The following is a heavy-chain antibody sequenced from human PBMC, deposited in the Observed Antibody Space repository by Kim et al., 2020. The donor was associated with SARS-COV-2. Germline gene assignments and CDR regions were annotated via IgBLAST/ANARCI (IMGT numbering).Heavy chain of an antibody. D-gene: IGHD2-15*01. CDR3: ARDRGGPFDP. J-gene: IGHJ5*02. CDR1: GFTFSSYA. Sequence: GGSLRLSCAASGFTFSSYAMHWVLQAPGKGLEWVAVISYDGSNKYYADSVKGRFTISRDNSKNTLYLQMNSLRAEDTAVYYCARDRGGPFDPWGQGTLVTVSS. CDR2: ISYDGSNK. V-gene: IGHV3-30-3*01.